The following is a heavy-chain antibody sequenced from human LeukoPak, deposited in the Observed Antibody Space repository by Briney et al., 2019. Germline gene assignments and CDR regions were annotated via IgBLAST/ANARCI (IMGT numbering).Heavy chain of an antibody. V-gene: IGHV4-59*12. Sequence: SETLSLTCTVSGGSISSYYWSWIRQPPGKGLEWIGEINHSGSTNYNPSLKSRVTISLDTSKNQFSLKLTSVTAADTAVYYCARKGYSISWYSPWGQGTLVTVSS. D-gene: IGHD6-13*01. CDR2: INHSGST. CDR1: GGSISSYY. CDR3: ARKGYSISWYSP. J-gene: IGHJ5*02.